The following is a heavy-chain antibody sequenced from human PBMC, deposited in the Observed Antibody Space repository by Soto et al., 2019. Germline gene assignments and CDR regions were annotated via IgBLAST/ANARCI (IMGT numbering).Heavy chain of an antibody. V-gene: IGHV1-18*01. CDR2: ISGNNGNT. J-gene: IGHJ4*01. Sequence: ASVKVSCKASGYKFNTYCITWVRQAPGQGLEWMGWISGNNGNTKYPQKFQGRVTMTTDTSTSAAYMELRSLRSDDTAVYYCARDMWSFGSGSYSVDYWG. D-gene: IGHD3-10*01. CDR3: ARDMWSFGSGSYSVDY. CDR1: GYKFNTYC.